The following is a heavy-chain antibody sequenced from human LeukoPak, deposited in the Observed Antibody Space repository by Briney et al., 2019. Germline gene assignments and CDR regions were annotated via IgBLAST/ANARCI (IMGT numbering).Heavy chain of an antibody. J-gene: IGHJ4*02. Sequence: SETLSLTCTVSGGSISSYYWSWIRQPAGKGLEWIGRIYTSGSTNYNPSLKSRVTMSVDTSKNQFSLKLSSVTAADTAVYYCARDGYCSSTSCYTGVDCWGQGTLVTVSS. CDR1: GGSISSYY. V-gene: IGHV4-4*07. CDR2: IYTSGST. D-gene: IGHD2-2*03. CDR3: ARDGYCSSTSCYTGVDC.